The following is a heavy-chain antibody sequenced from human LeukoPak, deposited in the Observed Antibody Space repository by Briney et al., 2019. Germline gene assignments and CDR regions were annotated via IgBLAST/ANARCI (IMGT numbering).Heavy chain of an antibody. D-gene: IGHD2/OR15-2a*01. CDR3: ASLRNMDYFDY. J-gene: IGHJ4*02. CDR1: GFTFSSYS. CDR2: ISSSSSYI. Sequence: PGGSLRLSCAASGFTFSSYSMTWVRHAPRKGLEWVSSISSSSSYIYYTDSVKGRFTISRDNAKNSLYLQMNSLRAEDTAVYYCASLRNMDYFDYWGQGTLVTVSS. V-gene: IGHV3-21*01.